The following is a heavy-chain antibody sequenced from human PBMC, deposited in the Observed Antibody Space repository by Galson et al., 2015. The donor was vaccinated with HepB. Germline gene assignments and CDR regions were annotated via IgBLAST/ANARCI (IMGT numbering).Heavy chain of an antibody. CDR3: AGVRWVDRAFDI. V-gene: IGHV3-13*01. J-gene: IGHJ3*02. Sequence: SLRLSCAASGFTFSTYDLHWVRQVTGEGLEWVSAISTDGDSFYADSVRGRFTISRENAKNSWYLQMNSLRVKDTAVYYCAGVRWVDRAFDIWGQGTMVTVSS. D-gene: IGHD4-23*01. CDR1: GFTFSTYD. CDR2: ISTDGDS.